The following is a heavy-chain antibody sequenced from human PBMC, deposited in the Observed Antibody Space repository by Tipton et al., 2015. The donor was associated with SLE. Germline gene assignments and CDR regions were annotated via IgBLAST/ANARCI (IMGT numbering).Heavy chain of an antibody. J-gene: IGHJ5*02. CDR3: SAWFNQ. CDR2: IKGDGSIT. V-gene: IGHV3-74*01. CDR1: GFSISNYW. Sequence: SLRLSCAASGFSISNYWMHWVRQAPGKGLVWVSHIKGDGSITNYADYVRGRFTISRDNAKNTVYLQMNSLGVEDSAVYYCSAWFNQWGQGTTVTVSS.